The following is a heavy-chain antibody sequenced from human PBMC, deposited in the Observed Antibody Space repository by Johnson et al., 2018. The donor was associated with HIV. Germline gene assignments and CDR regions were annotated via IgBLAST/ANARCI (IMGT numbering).Heavy chain of an antibody. Sequence: QVQLVESGGGVVQPGRSLRLSCAASGFTFSSYAMHWVRQAPGKGLEWVAVISYDGSNNYYADSVKGRFTISRDNSKNTLYLQMNSLRAEDTAVYYWARSRVAAALGVNDAFDIWGQGTMVTVSS. J-gene: IGHJ3*02. CDR3: ARSRVAAALGVNDAFDI. CDR1: GFTFSSYA. D-gene: IGHD6-13*01. V-gene: IGHV3-30*04. CDR2: ISYDGSNN.